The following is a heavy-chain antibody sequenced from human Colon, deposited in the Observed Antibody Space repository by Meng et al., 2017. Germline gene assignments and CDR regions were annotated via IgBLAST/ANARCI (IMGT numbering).Heavy chain of an antibody. CDR3: ARVRRSGDDFDY. V-gene: IGHV4-31*01. D-gene: IGHD1-26*01. Sequence: GAGLGLWKPPQTLSLTSAVSGGSISTGGYYWSWIRQLPGKGLGWIGYIYYSGSTYYNPSLRSLVSISVDTSKNQFSLRLTSVTAADTAVYYCARVRRSGDDFDYWGQGTLVTVSS. CDR2: IYYSGST. J-gene: IGHJ4*02. CDR1: GGSISTGGYY.